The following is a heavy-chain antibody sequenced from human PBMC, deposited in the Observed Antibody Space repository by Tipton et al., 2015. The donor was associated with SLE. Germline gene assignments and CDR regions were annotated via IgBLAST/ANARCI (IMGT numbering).Heavy chain of an antibody. J-gene: IGHJ4*02. CDR3: ARKGNCSGGSCFDY. CDR1: GGSFSGYY. V-gene: IGHV4-34*01. CDR2: INHSGST. Sequence: TLSLTCSVYGGSFSGYYWSWIRQPPGKGLEWIGEINHSGSTNYNPSLKSRVTISVDTSKNQFSLKLSSVTASDTAVYYCARKGNCSGGSCFDYCGQGTLVTVSS. D-gene: IGHD2-15*01.